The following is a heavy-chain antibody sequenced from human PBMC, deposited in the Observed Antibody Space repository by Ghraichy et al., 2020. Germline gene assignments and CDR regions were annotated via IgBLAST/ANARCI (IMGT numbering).Heavy chain of an antibody. CDR2: INHSGST. J-gene: IGHJ6*02. CDR3: ARLALLWFRELSVPYYYYYYGMDV. D-gene: IGHD3-10*01. CDR1: GGSFSGYY. V-gene: IGHV4-34*01. Sequence: SETLSLTCAVYGGSFSGYYWSWIRQPPGKGLDWIGEINHSGSTNYNPSLKSRVTISVDTSKNQFSLKLSSVTAADTAVYYCARLALLWFRELSVPYYYYYYGMDVWGQGTTVTVSS.